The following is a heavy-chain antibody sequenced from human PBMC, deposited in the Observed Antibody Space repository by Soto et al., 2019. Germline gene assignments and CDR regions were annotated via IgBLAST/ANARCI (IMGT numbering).Heavy chain of an antibody. CDR1: GFTFSTYA. Sequence: EVQLLESGGKLVQPGGSLTLSCAASGFTFSTYAMAWVRQAPGKGLEWVSGVSASGLNTDYADPVKGRFYISRDNSKNTVSLHMNSLRAEDTALYYCAKGRARGTSGYVFDYWGQGTPVTVSS. CDR3: AKGRARGTSGYVFDY. J-gene: IGHJ4*02. CDR2: VSASGLNT. D-gene: IGHD5-18*01. V-gene: IGHV3-23*01.